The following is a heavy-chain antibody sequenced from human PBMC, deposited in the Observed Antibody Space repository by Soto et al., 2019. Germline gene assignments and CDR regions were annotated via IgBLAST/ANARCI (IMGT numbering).Heavy chain of an antibody. CDR3: VRYCSTTKCPFDY. CDR2: IYYSGNT. Sequence: SETLSLTCTVSGGSISSGGSYWGWIRQPPGKGLEWIGYIYYSGNTYFNPSLKSRVTLSVDTSKNQFSLTLSSVTAADTAVYYCVRYCSTTKCPFDYWGQGTLVTVSS. V-gene: IGHV4-30-4*01. J-gene: IGHJ4*02. CDR1: GGSISSGGSY. D-gene: IGHD2-2*01.